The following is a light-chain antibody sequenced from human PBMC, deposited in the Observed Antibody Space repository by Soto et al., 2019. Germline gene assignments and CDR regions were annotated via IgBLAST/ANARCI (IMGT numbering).Light chain of an antibody. J-gene: IGLJ1*01. CDR2: DVN. Sequence: QSVLNQPASGSGSPGQWMAIPCTGTSSYVGSYNSVSWYQQYPGKAPKLMIHDVNNRPSGISDRFSGSKSGNTASLTISGLQAEDEADYYCSSFTSSTSYVFGTGTKVTVL. CDR3: SSFTSSTSYV. V-gene: IGLV2-14*03. CDR1: SSYVGSYNS.